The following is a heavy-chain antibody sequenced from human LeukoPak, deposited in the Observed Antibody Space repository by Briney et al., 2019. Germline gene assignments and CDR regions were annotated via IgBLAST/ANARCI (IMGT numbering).Heavy chain of an antibody. CDR1: GFTFSSYA. CDR2: ISGSGGST. J-gene: IGHJ4*02. D-gene: IGHD3-10*01. CDR3: ARERFHGSGGPEVDD. V-gene: IGHV3-23*01. Sequence: PGGSLRLSCAASGFTFSSYAMSWVRQAQGKGLEWVSAISGSGGSTYYADSVKGRFTISRDNAKNSLYLQMNSLRAEDTAVYYCARERFHGSGGPEVDDWGQGILVTVSS.